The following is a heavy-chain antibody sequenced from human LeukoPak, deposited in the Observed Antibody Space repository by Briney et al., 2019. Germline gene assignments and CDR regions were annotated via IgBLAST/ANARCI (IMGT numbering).Heavy chain of an antibody. V-gene: IGHV4-39*07. J-gene: IGHJ6*03. CDR3: ARLDEAPYYYYYMDV. Sequence: SETLSLTCTVSAGSISSDSYYWGWIRQPPGKGLEWIGTIYYSGNTYYNPSLKSRLTISVDTSKNQFSLKLRSVTAADTAVYYCARLDEAPYYYYYMDVWGKGTTVTVSS. CDR1: AGSISSDSYY. D-gene: IGHD2-2*03. CDR2: IYYSGNT.